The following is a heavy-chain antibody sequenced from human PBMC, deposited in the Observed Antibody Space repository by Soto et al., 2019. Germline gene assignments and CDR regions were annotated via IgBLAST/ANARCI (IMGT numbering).Heavy chain of an antibody. D-gene: IGHD4-17*01. Sequence: PGGSLRLSWAASGFTVSSNYMIWVRQAPGKGLEWVSVIYSGGSTYYADSVKGRFTISRDNSKNTLYLQMNSLRAEDTAVYYCARDREGVTINYYGMDVWGQGTTVTSP. CDR2: IYSGGST. J-gene: IGHJ6*02. CDR3: ARDREGVTINYYGMDV. CDR1: GFTVSSNY. V-gene: IGHV3-66*01.